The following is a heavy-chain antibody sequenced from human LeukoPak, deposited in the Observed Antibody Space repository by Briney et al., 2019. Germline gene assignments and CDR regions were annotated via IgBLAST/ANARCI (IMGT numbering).Heavy chain of an antibody. D-gene: IGHD3-9*01. CDR1: GFSLSTSGVG. J-gene: IGHJ4*02. CDR2: IYWGDDK. Sequence: SGPTLVNPTQTLTLTCTFSGFSLSTSGVGVGWIRQPPGKALEWLALIYWGDDKRYSPSLKSRLTTTKDTSKNQVVLTMTNMDPVDTATYYCAHRRTETLRYFDWYFDYWGQGTLVTVSS. CDR3: AHRRTETLRYFDWYFDY. V-gene: IGHV2-5*02.